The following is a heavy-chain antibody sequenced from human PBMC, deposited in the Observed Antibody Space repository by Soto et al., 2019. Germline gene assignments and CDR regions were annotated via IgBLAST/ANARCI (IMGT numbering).Heavy chain of an antibody. CDR2: IRDDGSNI. Sequence: GGSLRLSCAASGIIFNGFGMHWVRQAPGKGLEWVAVIRDDGSNIYYADSVKGRFTISRDNSKNTLYLQMNSLRAEDTAVYYCARSAVRNLGYCGGGSCYERYYYGMDVWGQGTTVTVSS. CDR3: ARSAVRNLGYCGGGSCYERYYYGMDV. V-gene: IGHV3-30*02. J-gene: IGHJ6*02. CDR1: GIIFNGFG. D-gene: IGHD2-15*01.